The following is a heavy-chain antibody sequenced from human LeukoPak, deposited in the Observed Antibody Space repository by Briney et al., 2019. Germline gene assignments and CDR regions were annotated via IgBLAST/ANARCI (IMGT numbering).Heavy chain of an antibody. CDR3: ARDKGELLWSDAFDI. CDR2: INHNSGGT. D-gene: IGHD1-26*01. V-gene: IGHV1-2*02. Sequence: ASVKVSCKASGYTFTGYYMHWVRQAPGQGLEWMGWINHNSGGTNYAQKFQGRVTMTRDTSISTAYMELSRLRSDDTAVYYCARDKGELLWSDAFDIWGQETMVTVSS. CDR1: GYTFTGYY. J-gene: IGHJ3*02.